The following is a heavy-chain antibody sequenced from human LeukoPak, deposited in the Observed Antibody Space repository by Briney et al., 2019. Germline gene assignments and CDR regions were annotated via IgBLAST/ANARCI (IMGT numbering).Heavy chain of an antibody. CDR1: GFTFSTYW. J-gene: IGHJ4*02. V-gene: IGHV3-7*01. CDR3: VRVGNIVGTVFDY. CDR2: IKQDGSEK. Sequence: GGSLRLSCTASGFTFSTYWMSWVRQAPGKGLEWVANIKQDGSEKYYVDSVKGRVTTSRDNDKNSVYLQMSSLRVEDTAVYYCVRVGNIVGTVFDYWGQGTLVTVSS. D-gene: IGHD3-16*02.